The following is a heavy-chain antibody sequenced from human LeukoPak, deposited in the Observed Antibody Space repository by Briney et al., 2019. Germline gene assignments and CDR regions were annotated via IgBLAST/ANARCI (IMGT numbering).Heavy chain of an antibody. CDR1: GYSFTSYW. J-gene: IGHJ6*02. CDR3: ARHGIGNGMDV. V-gene: IGHV5-51*01. Sequence: GGSLKISWKGSGYSFTSYWIGWVRRMPEKGLEGMGIIYPGDSDTRYSPSFQGQVTISADKSISTAYLQWSSLKASDTAMYYCARHGIGNGMDVWGQGTTVTVSS. D-gene: IGHD1-26*01. CDR2: IYPGDSDT.